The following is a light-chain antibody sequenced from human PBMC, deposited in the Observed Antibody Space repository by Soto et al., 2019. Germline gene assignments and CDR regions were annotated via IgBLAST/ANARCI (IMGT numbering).Light chain of an antibody. Sequence: EIVLTQSPGTLSLTQGEGATLSCRASQSVSSSYLAWYQQKPGQAPRLLISEASNRATGIPARFSGSGSGTDFTLTISSLEPEDFAVYYCQQSHNWPRTFGQGTKVDVK. J-gene: IGKJ1*01. V-gene: IGKV3D-20*02. CDR1: QSVSSSY. CDR3: QQSHNWPRT. CDR2: EAS.